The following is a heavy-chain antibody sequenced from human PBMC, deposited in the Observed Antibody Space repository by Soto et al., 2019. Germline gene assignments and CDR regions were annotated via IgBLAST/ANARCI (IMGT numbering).Heavy chain of an antibody. CDR2: VIPIFGKA. CDR3: ARDHCPMYYYGSSGRGGVFDI. Sequence: TYTSNSVRQVRGAAGQGLESMGGVIPIFGKADYAQNFQGRATITADKSTSTAYMELSSLRSEDTAVYYCARDHCPMYYYGSSGRGGVFDIWGQGTMVTLSS. D-gene: IGHD3-22*01. CDR1: TYTSNS. J-gene: IGHJ3*02. V-gene: IGHV1-69*06.